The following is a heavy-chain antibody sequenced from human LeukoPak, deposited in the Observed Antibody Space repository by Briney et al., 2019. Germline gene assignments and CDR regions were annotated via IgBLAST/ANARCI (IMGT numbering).Heavy chain of an antibody. Sequence: ASVKVSCKASGGTFSSYAISWVRQAPGQGLEWMGRIIPILGIANYAQKFQGRVTITADKSTSTAYMGLSSLRSEDTAVYYCASVGQRAQRDILTGYSIREDYWGQGTLVTVSS. CDR2: IIPILGIA. J-gene: IGHJ4*02. CDR3: ASVGQRAQRDILTGYSIREDY. CDR1: GGTFSSYA. D-gene: IGHD3-9*01. V-gene: IGHV1-69*04.